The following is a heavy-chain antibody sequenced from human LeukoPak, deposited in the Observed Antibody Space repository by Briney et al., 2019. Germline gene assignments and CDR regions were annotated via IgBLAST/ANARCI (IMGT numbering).Heavy chain of an antibody. D-gene: IGHD6-19*01. CDR2: ISTTGVGK. Sequence: PGGSLRLSCAASGFTFSSYSMNWVRQAPGKGLEWVSAISTTGVGKYYADSVKGRFTISRDNSKNTLYLQMNSLRAEDTAVYYCARLAVTGTPAFDYWGQGTQVPVSS. J-gene: IGHJ4*02. CDR3: ARLAVTGTPAFDY. CDR1: GFTFSSYS. V-gene: IGHV3-23*01.